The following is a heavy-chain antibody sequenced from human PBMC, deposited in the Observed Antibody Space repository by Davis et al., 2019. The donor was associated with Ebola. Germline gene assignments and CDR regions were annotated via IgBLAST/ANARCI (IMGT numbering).Heavy chain of an antibody. Sequence: ASVKVSCKASGYTFTSYGISWVRQAPGQGLEWMGWISAYNGNTNYAQKLQGRVTMTTDTSTSTAYMELSSLRSEDTAVYYCAREVVVVVAATPSGYYYYGMDVWGKGTTIIVSS. V-gene: IGHV1-18*04. CDR2: ISAYNGNT. CDR3: AREVVVVVAATPSGYYYYGMDV. J-gene: IGHJ6*04. D-gene: IGHD2-15*01. CDR1: GYTFTSYG.